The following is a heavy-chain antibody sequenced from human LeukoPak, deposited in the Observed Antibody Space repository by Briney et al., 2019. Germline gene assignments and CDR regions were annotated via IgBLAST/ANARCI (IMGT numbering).Heavy chain of an antibody. Sequence: PGGSLGLSCAASGFTFSSYAMSWVRQAPGKGLEWVSAISGSGGSTYYADSMKGRFTISRDNAKNSLFLQMNSLRAEDTAVYYCARLGATNDVFDIWGQGTMVTVSS. D-gene: IGHD1-26*01. CDR2: ISGSGGST. CDR1: GFTFSSYA. V-gene: IGHV3-23*01. CDR3: ARLGATNDVFDI. J-gene: IGHJ3*02.